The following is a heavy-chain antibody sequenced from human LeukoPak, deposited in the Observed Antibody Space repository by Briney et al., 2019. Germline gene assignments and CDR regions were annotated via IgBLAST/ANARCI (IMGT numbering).Heavy chain of an antibody. V-gene: IGHV3-48*02. CDR1: GFTFSTYT. CDR2: ITGTSSTI. D-gene: IGHD6-19*01. Sequence: GGSLRLSCAASGFTFSTYTMNWVRQAPGKGLEWVSYITGTSSTIYYADSVKGRFTVSRDNARNSLYLQMNSLRDEDTAVYYCARVLTDSRGWYHFDYWGRGTLVTVFS. CDR3: ARVLTDSRGWYHFDY. J-gene: IGHJ4*02.